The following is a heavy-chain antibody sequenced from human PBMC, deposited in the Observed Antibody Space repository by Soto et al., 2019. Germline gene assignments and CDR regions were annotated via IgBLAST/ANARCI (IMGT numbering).Heavy chain of an antibody. CDR2: ISGSGGST. J-gene: IGHJ4*02. D-gene: IGHD2-15*01. CDR1: GFTFSSYA. CDR3: AKDRGDIVVVVAATLDY. Sequence: PGGSLRLSCAASGFTFSSYAMSWVRQAPGKGLEWVSAISGSGGSTYYADSVKGRFTISRDNSKNTLYLQMNSLRAEDTAVYYCAKDRGDIVVVVAATLDYWGQGTLVTVSS. V-gene: IGHV3-23*01.